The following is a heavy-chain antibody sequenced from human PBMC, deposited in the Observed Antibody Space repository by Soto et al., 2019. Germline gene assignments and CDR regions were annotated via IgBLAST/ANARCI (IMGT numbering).Heavy chain of an antibody. V-gene: IGHV4-30-4*01. CDR2: IYYGGSA. CDR3: ATGSVVRRPTYPSHDFDP. Sequence: QVQLQESGPGLVKPSQTLSLTCTVSGAAISSVDYYWSWIRQPPGKGLEWIGYIYYGGSASYKPSRKGRVSISVATSINQFSLKLMSVTAADTAVYFCATGSVVRRPTYPSHDFDPWGQGTLVTVSS. J-gene: IGHJ5*02. CDR1: GAAISSVDYY. D-gene: IGHD2-15*01.